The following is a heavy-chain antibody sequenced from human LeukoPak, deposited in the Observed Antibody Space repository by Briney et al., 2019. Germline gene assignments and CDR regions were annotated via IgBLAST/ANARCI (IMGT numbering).Heavy chain of an antibody. CDR3: ARHRRNYGMDV. J-gene: IGHJ6*02. CDR1: GVSISSYY. CDR2: VDYSGSA. V-gene: IGHV4-59*01. Sequence: SETLSLTCPVSGVSISSYYWSWIRQTPGKGLEWIGFVDYSGSANYNPSLKSRVTISVDTSKTQFSLKLSSVTAADTAVYYCARHRRNYGMDVWGQGTTVTVSS.